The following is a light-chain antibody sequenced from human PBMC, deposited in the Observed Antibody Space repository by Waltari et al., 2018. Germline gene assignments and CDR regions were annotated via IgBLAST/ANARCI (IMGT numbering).Light chain of an antibody. Sequence: QSALTQPASVSGSPGQSITISCTGTSRYVGGYNYVSWYQQHPGKAPKLMIYEVSNRPSGVSNRFSGSKSGNTASLTISGLQAEDEADYYCSSYTSSSPYVFGTGTKVTVL. CDR1: SRYVGGYNY. CDR2: EVS. V-gene: IGLV2-14*01. CDR3: SSYTSSSPYV. J-gene: IGLJ1*01.